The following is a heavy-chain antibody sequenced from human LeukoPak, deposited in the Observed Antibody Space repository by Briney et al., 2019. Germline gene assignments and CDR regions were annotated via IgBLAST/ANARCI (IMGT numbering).Heavy chain of an antibody. CDR1: GFTFSGFW. V-gene: IGHV3-7*03. D-gene: IGHD3-22*01. CDR2: INSDGSEG. J-gene: IGHJ4*02. CDR3: ATPLDYYDTSDSHQGGD. Sequence: PGGSLRLSCAASGFTFSGFWMSWSRQAPGKGLEWVASINSDGSEGYYADVVKGRFTISRDNAKTSLYLQITILRAEDTAVYYCATPLDYYDTSDSHQGGDWGQGTLVTVSS.